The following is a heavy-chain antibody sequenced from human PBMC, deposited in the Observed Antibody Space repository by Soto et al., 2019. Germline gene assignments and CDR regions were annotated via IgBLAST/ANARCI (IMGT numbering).Heavy chain of an antibody. Sequence: GESLKISCKGSGYNFAGYWIAWVRQMPGKGLELMGIIYPSDSDTRYRPSFQGQVTISADKSISSAYLQWSSLRASDTAVYNCARDSLGTMIPFDPWGQGTLVTVSS. V-gene: IGHV5-51*01. CDR2: IYPSDSDT. CDR3: ARDSLGTMIPFDP. CDR1: GYNFAGYW. D-gene: IGHD3-22*01. J-gene: IGHJ5*02.